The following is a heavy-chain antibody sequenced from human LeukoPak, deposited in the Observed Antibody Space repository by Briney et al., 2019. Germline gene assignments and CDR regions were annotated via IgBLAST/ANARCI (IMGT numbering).Heavy chain of an antibody. CDR2: ISWNSGSI. CDR1: GFTFSSYW. D-gene: IGHD5-18*01. J-gene: IGHJ5*02. CDR3: AKGIRGYSYAYDL. V-gene: IGHV3-9*01. Sequence: GGSLRLSCAASGFTFSSYWMNWVRQTPGKGLEWVSSISWNSGSIHYADSVKGRFTISRDNAKTSLFLQMNSLRAEDTALYYCAKGIRGYSYAYDLWGQGTLVTVSS.